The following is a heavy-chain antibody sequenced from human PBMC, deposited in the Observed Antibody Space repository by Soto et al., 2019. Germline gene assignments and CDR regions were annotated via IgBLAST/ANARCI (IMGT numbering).Heavy chain of an antibody. CDR3: ARDRATPGPFDI. Sequence: ASVKVSCKASGYTFTSYYMHWVRQAPGQGLEWMGIINPSGGSTGYAQKFQGRVTMTRDTSTSTVYMELSSLRPEDTAVYYCARDRATPGPFDIWGQGTMVTVSS. CDR1: GYTFTSYY. D-gene: IGHD5-12*01. V-gene: IGHV1-46*03. J-gene: IGHJ3*02. CDR2: INPSGGST.